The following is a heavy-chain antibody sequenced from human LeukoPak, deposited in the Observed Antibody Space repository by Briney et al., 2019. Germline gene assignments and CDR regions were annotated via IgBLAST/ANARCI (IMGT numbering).Heavy chain of an antibody. CDR1: GFTFRSHG. CDR2: ISSSSRII. Sequence: GGSLRLSCVGFGFTFRSHGMNWVRQAPGKGLEWISYISSSSRIIYYADSVKGRFTISRDNAQSSMYLQMNSLRAEDTAVYYCARANYGGNPRYFQHWGQGTLVTVSS. J-gene: IGHJ1*01. V-gene: IGHV3-48*04. CDR3: ARANYGGNPRYFQH. D-gene: IGHD4-23*01.